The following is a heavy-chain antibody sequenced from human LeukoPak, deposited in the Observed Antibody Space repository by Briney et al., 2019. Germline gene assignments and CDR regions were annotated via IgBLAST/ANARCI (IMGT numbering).Heavy chain of an antibody. D-gene: IGHD2-2*01. CDR2: TRNKANSYTT. V-gene: IGHV3-72*01. CDR3: ARVRYCSSTSCRGALDI. Sequence: GGSLRLSCAASEFTFSDHYMDWVRQAPGKGLEWVGRTRNKANSYTTEYAASVKGRFTISRDDSKNSLYLQMSSLKTEDTAVYYCARVRYCSSTSCRGALDIWGQGTMVTVSS. CDR1: EFTFSDHY. J-gene: IGHJ3*02.